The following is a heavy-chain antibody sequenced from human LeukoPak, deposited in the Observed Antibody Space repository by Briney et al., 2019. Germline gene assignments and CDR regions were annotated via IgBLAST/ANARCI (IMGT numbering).Heavy chain of an antibody. CDR2: IYYSGTT. V-gene: IGHV4-59*01. CDR1: GDPINDYY. J-gene: IGHJ6*02. D-gene: IGHD3-22*01. CDR3: TRPTDYYDSSGYYFGNSGKFGYYYDMDV. Sequence: SETLSLTCTVSGDPINDYYWTWIRQTPGKGLEWIGYIYYSGTTTYNPSLGSRVTISLDTSKNQFSLKLTSVTSADTAVYYCTRPTDYYDSSGYYFGNSGKFGYYYDMDVWGQGTTVTVSS.